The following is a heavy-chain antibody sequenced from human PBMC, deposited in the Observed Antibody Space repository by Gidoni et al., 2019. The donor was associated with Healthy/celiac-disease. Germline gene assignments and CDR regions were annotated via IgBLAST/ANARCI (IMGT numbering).Heavy chain of an antibody. V-gene: IGHV4-30-2*01. CDR2: IYPSGST. CDR1: GGSISSGGYS. J-gene: IGHJ2*01. CDR3: ARGFGGNSVWYWYFDL. Sequence: QLQLQESGSGLVKPSQTLSLTCAVSGGSISSGGYSWSWIRQPPGKGLEWIGYIYPSGSTYYNPSLKSRVTISVDRSKNQFSLKLSSVTAADTAVYYCARGFGGNSVWYWYFDLWGRGTLVTVSS. D-gene: IGHD2-21*02.